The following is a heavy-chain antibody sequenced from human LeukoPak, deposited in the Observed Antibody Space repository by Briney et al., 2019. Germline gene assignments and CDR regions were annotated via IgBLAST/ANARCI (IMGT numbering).Heavy chain of an antibody. J-gene: IGHJ4*02. CDR3: ARVPAAIRGAFDY. CDR2: IYYSGCT. CDR1: GGSISSGGYY. D-gene: IGHD2-2*02. Sequence: SETLSLTCTVSGGSISSGGYYWSWIRQHPGEGLEWIGYIYYSGCTYYNPSLKSRVTISVDTSKNQFSLKLSSVTAADTAVYYCARVPAAIRGAFDYWGQGTLVTVSS. V-gene: IGHV4-31*03.